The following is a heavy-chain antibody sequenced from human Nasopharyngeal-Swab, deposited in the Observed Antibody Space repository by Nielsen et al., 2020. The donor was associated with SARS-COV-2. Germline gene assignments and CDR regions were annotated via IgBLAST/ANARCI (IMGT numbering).Heavy chain of an antibody. D-gene: IGHD3-10*01. CDR1: GFTFSSYE. CDR3: ARVGVSLYYYYYGMDV. Sequence: GESLKISCAASGFTFSSYEMNWVRQAPGKGLEWVSYISSSCSTIYYADSVKGRFTISRDNAKNSLYLQMNSLRAEDTAVYYCARVGVSLYYYYYGMDVWGQGTTVTVSS. J-gene: IGHJ6*02. CDR2: ISSSCSTI. V-gene: IGHV3-48*03.